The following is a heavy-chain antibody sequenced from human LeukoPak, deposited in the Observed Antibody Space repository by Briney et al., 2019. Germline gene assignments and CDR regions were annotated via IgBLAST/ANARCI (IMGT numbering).Heavy chain of an antibody. CDR2: INPDGSVT. CDR3: ATKQWLAPPPDS. CDR1: GFTFSKYW. Sequence: GGSLRLSCAASGFTFSKYWMVWVRHAPGKGLESVSRINPDGSVTTYADSVKGRFILYRDNADNTIFLQMNSVRDENTAVHYCATKQWLAPPPDSWGQGTPVTVSS. V-gene: IGHV3-74*01. D-gene: IGHD6-19*01. J-gene: IGHJ4*02.